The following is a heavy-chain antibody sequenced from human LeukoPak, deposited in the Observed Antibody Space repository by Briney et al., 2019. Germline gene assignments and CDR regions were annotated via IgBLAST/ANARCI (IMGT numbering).Heavy chain of an antibody. D-gene: IGHD6-13*01. CDR2: IYHSGST. CDR3: AKSRSGAGLFDS. V-gene: IGHV4-38-2*01. Sequence: MTSETLSLTCAVSGGSISSGYYWAWIRQSPGKGLEWIGIIYHSGSTYYNPSLKSRVTISVDTSKNQFSLKLSSVTAADTAVYYCAKSRSGAGLFDSWGREPWSPSPQ. J-gene: IGHJ4*02. CDR1: GGSISSGYY.